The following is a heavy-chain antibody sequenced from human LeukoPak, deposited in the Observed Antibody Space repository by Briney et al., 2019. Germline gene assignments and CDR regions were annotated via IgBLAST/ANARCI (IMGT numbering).Heavy chain of an antibody. Sequence: GGSLRLSCAASKFRFSDYGMHWVRQAPGKGLEWVAFIRFDGTKTNYAESVRGRFTISRDNSKNTLYLQMNSLRADDTAVFYCAKDGVILAPGESWYMDVWGSGTPVTVSS. CDR2: IRFDGTKT. CDR3: AKDGVILAPGESWYMDV. V-gene: IGHV3-30*02. D-gene: IGHD3-16*01. J-gene: IGHJ6*03. CDR1: KFRFSDYG.